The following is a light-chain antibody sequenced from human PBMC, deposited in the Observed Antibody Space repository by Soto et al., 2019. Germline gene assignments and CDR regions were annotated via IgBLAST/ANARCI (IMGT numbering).Light chain of an antibody. CDR2: DVN. CDR3: TSYTAKNTLV. V-gene: IGLV2-14*01. J-gene: IGLJ1*01. Sequence: QSVLTHPASVSRSPGQSITISCSGPRSDINDFNSISWYRHHPGKAPRLVVYDVNKRPSGISPRFSGSKSGLTASLTISGLQGEDEADYFCTSYTAKNTLVFGTGTKVTVL. CDR1: RSDINDFNS.